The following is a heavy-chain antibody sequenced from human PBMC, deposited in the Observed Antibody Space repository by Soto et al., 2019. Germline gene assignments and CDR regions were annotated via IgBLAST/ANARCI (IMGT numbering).Heavy chain of an antibody. D-gene: IGHD2-21*01. CDR3: AKGLALMADH. CDR1: GFSFNTYV. Sequence: GGSLRLSCTDSGFSFNTYVMDWVRQAPGKGLEWVARILYDGSKEYYADPVKGRFTISRDNSKNTLYLQMDRLSVEDTAVYFCAKGLALMADHWGQGTPVTVSS. CDR2: ILYDGSKE. V-gene: IGHV3-30*18. J-gene: IGHJ4*02.